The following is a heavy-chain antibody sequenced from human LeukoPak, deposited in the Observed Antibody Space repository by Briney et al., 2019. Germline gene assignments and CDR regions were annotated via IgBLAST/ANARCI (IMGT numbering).Heavy chain of an antibody. V-gene: IGHV4-59*01. Sequence: SETLSLTCTVSGSSISSYYWSWIRQPPGKGLEWIGYIYYSGSTNYNPSLKSRVTISVDTSKNQFSLKLSSVTAADTAVYYCANFGVVTGFDYWGQGTLVTVSS. D-gene: IGHD3-3*01. CDR2: IYYSGST. CDR3: ANFGVVTGFDY. J-gene: IGHJ4*02. CDR1: GSSISSYY.